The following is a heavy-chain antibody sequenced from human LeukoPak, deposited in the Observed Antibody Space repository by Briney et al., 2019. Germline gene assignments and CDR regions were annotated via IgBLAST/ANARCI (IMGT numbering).Heavy chain of an antibody. CDR3: AAPGVPAATYYFDY. CDR1: GFTFDDYA. Sequence: GGSLRLSCAASGFTFDDYAMHCVRQAPGKGLDWVAFIRYDGSNKYYADSVKGRFTISRDNSKNTVYLQMNSLRAEDTAVYYCAAPGVPAATYYFDYWGQGTLVTVSS. J-gene: IGHJ4*02. D-gene: IGHD2-2*01. V-gene: IGHV3-30*02. CDR2: IRYDGSNK.